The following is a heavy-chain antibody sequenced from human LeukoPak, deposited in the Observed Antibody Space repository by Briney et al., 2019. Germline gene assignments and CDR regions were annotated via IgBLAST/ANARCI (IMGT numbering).Heavy chain of an antibody. CDR2: IIPIFGTA. CDR1: GGTFSSYA. V-gene: IGHV1-69*13. Sequence: GASVKVSCKASGGTFSSYAISWVRQAPGQGLEWMGGIIPIFGTANYAQKFQGRVTITADESTSTAYMELSSLRSEDTAVYYCARDHPIYGSGSYTDGDLDYWGQGTLVTVSP. D-gene: IGHD3-10*01. J-gene: IGHJ4*02. CDR3: ARDHPIYGSGSYTDGDLDY.